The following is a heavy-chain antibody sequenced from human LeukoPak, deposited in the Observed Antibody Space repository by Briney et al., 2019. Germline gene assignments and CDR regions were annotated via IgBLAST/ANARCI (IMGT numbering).Heavy chain of an antibody. D-gene: IGHD2/OR15-2a*01. V-gene: IGHV3-23*01. J-gene: IGHJ4*02. CDR3: AKSASGYYLFDY. CDR2: VSGSGDST. CDR1: GFIFSSYG. Sequence: GGSLRLSCAASGFIFSSYGMSWVRQAPGKGLEWVSAVSGSGDSTNYADSVKGRFTISRDNSKNTLFLQMNSLRAEDTAVYYCAKSASGYYLFDYWGQGTLVTVSS.